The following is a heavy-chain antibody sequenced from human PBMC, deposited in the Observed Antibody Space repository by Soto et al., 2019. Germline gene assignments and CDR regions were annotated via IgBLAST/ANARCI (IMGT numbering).Heavy chain of an antibody. CDR3: AKYKLFGESGGFDY. CDR2: ISYDGSNK. V-gene: IGHV3-30*18. Sequence: GGSLRLSCEASGFTFSNYGMHWVRQAPGKGLEWVALISYDGSNKYYADSVKGRFTISRDKSRNTVWLQMNSLRAEDTAVYYCAKYKLFGESGGFDYWGQRTQVTVSS. CDR1: GFTFSNYG. D-gene: IGHD3-3*01. J-gene: IGHJ4*02.